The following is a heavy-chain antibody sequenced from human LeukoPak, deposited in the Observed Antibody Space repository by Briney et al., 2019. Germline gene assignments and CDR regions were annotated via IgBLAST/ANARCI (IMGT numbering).Heavy chain of an antibody. D-gene: IGHD6-19*01. J-gene: IGHJ5*02. V-gene: IGHV4-34*01. CDR3: ARVRKEWLGKGNWFDP. CDR1: GGSFSGYY. Sequence: SETLSLTCAVYGGSFSGYYWSWIRQPPGKGQEWIGEINHSGSTNYNPSLKSRVTISVDTSKNQFSLKLSSVTAADTAVYYCARVRKEWLGKGNWFDPWGQGTLVTVSS. CDR2: INHSGST.